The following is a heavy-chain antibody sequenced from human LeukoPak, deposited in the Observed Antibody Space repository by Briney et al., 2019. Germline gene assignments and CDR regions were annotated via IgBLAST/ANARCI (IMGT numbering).Heavy chain of an antibody. CDR1: GFTFSIYS. D-gene: IGHD3-22*01. CDR2: ITSSSNYI. V-gene: IGHV3-21*01. Sequence: GGSLRLSCAASGFTFSIYSMNWVRQAPGKGREWLSSITSSSNYIYYADSVKGRFTISRNNVQNSLYLQMNSLRAEDTAMYYCARDSAYYDSSGCSDYWGQGTLVTVSS. J-gene: IGHJ4*02. CDR3: ARDSAYYDSSGCSDY.